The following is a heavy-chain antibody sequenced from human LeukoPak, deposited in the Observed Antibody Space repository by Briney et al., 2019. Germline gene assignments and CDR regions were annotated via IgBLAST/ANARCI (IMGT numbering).Heavy chain of an antibody. Sequence: GRSLRLSCATSGYTFSNYGIHWVRQAPGKGLEWLAVISYDGGNKYCADSVKGRFTISRDNSKNTLYLQINSLRAEDTAVYYCAKGGEPAAVGTYYFDYWGQGTLVTVSS. CDR1: GYTFSNYG. CDR3: AKGGEPAAVGTYYFDY. V-gene: IGHV3-30*18. CDR2: ISYDGGNK. D-gene: IGHD6-13*01. J-gene: IGHJ4*02.